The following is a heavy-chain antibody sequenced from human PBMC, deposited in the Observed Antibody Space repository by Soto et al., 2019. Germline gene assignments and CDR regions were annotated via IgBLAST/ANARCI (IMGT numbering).Heavy chain of an antibody. CDR3: GIDRGTSTSGTLFGS. Sequence: EVQLLESGGGLVQPGGSLRLSCVASGFTLSSYAMTWVRQVPGKGLDWVSTLDSSDGTTYYADSVKGRFTISRDTSSNTLYLQIDGLRVEDTAVYYCGIDRGTSTSGTLFGSWGQGILFTVSS. CDR1: GFTLSSYA. V-gene: IGHV3-23*01. J-gene: IGHJ4*02. CDR2: LDSSDGTT. D-gene: IGHD3-3*01.